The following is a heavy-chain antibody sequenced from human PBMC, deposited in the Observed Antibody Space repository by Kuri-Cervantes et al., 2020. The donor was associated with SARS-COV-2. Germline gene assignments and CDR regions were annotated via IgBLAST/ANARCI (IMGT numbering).Heavy chain of an antibody. V-gene: IGHV3-21*01. J-gene: IGHJ4*02. CDR3: ASEILDY. Sequence: GESLKISCAASGFTFSSYGMHWVRQAPGKGLEWVSSISSSSSYIYYADSVKGRFTISRDNAKNSLYLQMNSLRAEDTAVYYCASEILDYWGQGTLVTVSS. CDR1: GFTFSSYG. CDR2: ISSSSSYI.